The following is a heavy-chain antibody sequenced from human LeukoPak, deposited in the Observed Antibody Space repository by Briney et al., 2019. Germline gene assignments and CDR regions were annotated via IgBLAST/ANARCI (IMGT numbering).Heavy chain of an antibody. D-gene: IGHD6-13*01. V-gene: IGHV3-23*01. Sequence: GGSLRLSCAASGFPFSSYAMSWVRQAPGKGLEWVSTISGSGGNTYHADSVRGRFTISRDNSKNTLYLQMHSLRAEDTAIYYCAKVSWAHYIDYWGQGTLLTVSS. CDR2: ISGSGGNT. J-gene: IGHJ4*02. CDR3: AKVSWAHYIDY. CDR1: GFPFSSYA.